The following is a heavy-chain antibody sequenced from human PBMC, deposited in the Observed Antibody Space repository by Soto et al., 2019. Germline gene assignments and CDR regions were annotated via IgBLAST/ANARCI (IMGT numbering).Heavy chain of an antibody. CDR3: ARVYPGTGWPFHYYGMDV. V-gene: IGHV3-7*01. CDR2: IKQDGSEK. J-gene: IGHJ6*02. Sequence: PGGSLRVSCAAFGFNFHWYWMSWFRQAPGKGLEWVANIKQDGSEKYYVDSVKGRFTISRDNAENSLYLQMNSLRAEDTALYYCARVYPGTGWPFHYYGMDVWGQGTTVTVSS. D-gene: IGHD6-25*01. CDR1: GFNFHWYW.